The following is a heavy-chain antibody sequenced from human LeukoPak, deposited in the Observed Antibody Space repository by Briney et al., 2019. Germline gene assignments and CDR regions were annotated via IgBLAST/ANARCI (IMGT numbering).Heavy chain of an antibody. D-gene: IGHD3-9*01. CDR2: ISWNSGSI. J-gene: IGHJ6*02. CDR3: AKDILTGWDDYYGMDV. V-gene: IGHV3-9*01. Sequence: GRSLRLSCAASGFTFDDYAMHWVRQAPGKGLEWVSGISWNSGSIGYADSVKGRFTISRDNAKNSLYLQMNSLRAEDTALYYCAKDILTGWDDYYGMDVWGQGTTVTVSS. CDR1: GFTFDDYA.